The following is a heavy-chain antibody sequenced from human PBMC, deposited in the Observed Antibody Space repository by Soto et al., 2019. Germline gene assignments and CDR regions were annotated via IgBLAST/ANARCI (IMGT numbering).Heavy chain of an antibody. D-gene: IGHD2-15*01. CDR1: GFTFSSYW. V-gene: IGHV3-7*01. CDR3: ARCGGGLGYCSGGSCYSCYHGMDV. CDR2: IKQDGSEK. Sequence: VGSLRLSCAASGFTFSSYWMSWVRQAPGKGLEWVANIKQDGSEKYYVDSVKGRFTISRDNAKNSLYLQMNSLRAEDTAVYYCARCGGGLGYCSGGSCYSCYHGMDVWGQGTTVTVSS. J-gene: IGHJ6*02.